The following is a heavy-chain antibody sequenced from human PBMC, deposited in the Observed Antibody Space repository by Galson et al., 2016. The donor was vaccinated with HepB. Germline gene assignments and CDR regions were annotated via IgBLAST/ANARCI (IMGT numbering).Heavy chain of an antibody. D-gene: IGHD3-16*01. CDR1: GGTLRTCA. CDR3: ARDLGRNGGFDY. J-gene: IGHJ4*02. V-gene: IGHV1-18*01. Sequence: SVKVSCKASGGTLRTCAINWVRQAPGQGLEWMGWINAYNGNTNYAQSFQGRVTMTTDTSTGTAYMELWNLRSDDTAVYYCARDLGRNGGFDYWGQGTVVTVSA. CDR2: INAYNGNT.